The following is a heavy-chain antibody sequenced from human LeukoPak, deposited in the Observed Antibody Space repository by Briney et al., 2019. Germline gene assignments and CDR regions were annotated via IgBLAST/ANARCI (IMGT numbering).Heavy chain of an antibody. CDR1: GCSVSSGSDY. D-gene: IGHD6-19*01. J-gene: IGHJ6*03. V-gene: IGHV4-61*01. CDR3: ARYSSSYYYYYMDV. Sequence: PSETLSLTCTVSGCSVSSGSDYWSWIRQPPGKGLEWLGYIYYSGSTNYNPSIKSRVTISVDTSKNQFSLKLSSVTAADTAVYYCARYSSSYYYYYMDVWGKGTTVTVSS. CDR2: IYYSGST.